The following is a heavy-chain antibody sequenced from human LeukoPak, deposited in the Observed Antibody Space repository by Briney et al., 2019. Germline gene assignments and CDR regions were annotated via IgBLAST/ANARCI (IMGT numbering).Heavy chain of an antibody. J-gene: IGHJ6*02. CDR1: GYTFTSYG. D-gene: IGHD3-22*01. V-gene: IGHV1-18*01. CDR2: ISAYNGNT. CDR3: AREPLKYYYDSENGMDV. Sequence: ASVKVSCKASGYTFTSYGISWVRQAPGQGLEWMGWISAYNGNTNYAQKLQGRVTMTTDTSTSTAYMELRSLRSDDTAVYYCAREPLKYYYDSENGMDVWGQGITVTVSS.